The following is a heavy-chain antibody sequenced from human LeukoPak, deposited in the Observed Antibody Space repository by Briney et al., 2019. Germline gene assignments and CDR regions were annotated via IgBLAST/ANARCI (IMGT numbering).Heavy chain of an antibody. CDR2: IYYSGST. CDR3: ARITLSGYSSGWTRAWWFDP. Sequence: SETLSLTCTVSGGSISSSSYYWGWIRQPPGKGLEWIGYIYYSGSTNYNPSLKSRVTISVDTSKNQFSLKLSSVTAADTAVYYCARITLSGYSSGWTRAWWFDPWGQGTLVTVSS. CDR1: GGSISSSSYY. V-gene: IGHV4-61*05. J-gene: IGHJ5*02. D-gene: IGHD6-19*01.